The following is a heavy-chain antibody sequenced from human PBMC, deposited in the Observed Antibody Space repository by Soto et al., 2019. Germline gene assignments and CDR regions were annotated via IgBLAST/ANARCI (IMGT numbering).Heavy chain of an antibody. CDR1: GFTFSSYG. Sequence: GSLRLSCAASGFTFSSYGMHWVRQAPGKGLEWVAVISYDGSNKYYADSVKGRFTISRDNSKNTLYLQMNSLRAEDTAVYYCAKDAYDSSGYPDYWGQGTLVTVSS. D-gene: IGHD3-22*01. CDR2: ISYDGSNK. J-gene: IGHJ4*02. CDR3: AKDAYDSSGYPDY. V-gene: IGHV3-30*18.